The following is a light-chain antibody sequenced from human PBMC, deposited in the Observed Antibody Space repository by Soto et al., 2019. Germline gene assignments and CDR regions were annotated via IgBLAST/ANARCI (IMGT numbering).Light chain of an antibody. CDR2: GAS. J-gene: IGKJ2*01. Sequence: ERVMTQSPATLSVSPGERATLSCRANQSINSHLALYQQKPGQAPGLLIYGASARANGIPARVSGSGSGTEFTLTISGLQPEDFSVYYCQQYNNWPYTVGPGTKLEIK. CDR3: QQYNNWPYT. CDR1: QSINSH. V-gene: IGKV3-15*01.